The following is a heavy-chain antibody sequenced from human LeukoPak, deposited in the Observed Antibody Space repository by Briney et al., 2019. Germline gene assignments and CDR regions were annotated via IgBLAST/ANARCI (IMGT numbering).Heavy chain of an antibody. J-gene: IGHJ5*02. CDR3: ARHDPLIAAAGTGNWFDP. V-gene: IGHV4-39*01. Sequence: NTSETLSLTCTVSGGSISSSSYYWGWIRQPPGKGLEWIGSIYYSGSTYYNPSLKSRVTISVDTSKNQFSLKLSSVTAADTAVYYCARHDPLIAAAGTGNWFDPWGQGTLVTVSS. D-gene: IGHD6-13*01. CDR1: GGSISSSSYY. CDR2: IYYSGST.